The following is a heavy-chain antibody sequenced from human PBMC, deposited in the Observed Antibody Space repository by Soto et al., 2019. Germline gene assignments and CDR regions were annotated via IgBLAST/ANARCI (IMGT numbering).Heavy chain of an antibody. Sequence: QVQLVQSGAEVKKPGSSVKVSCKASGGTFSSYAISWVRQAPGQGLEWMGGIIPIFGTANYAQKFQGRVTITADESTSTAYMELSSLRSEDTAVYYCARDRDPYVVPAAIPRYYYGMDVWGQGTTVTVSS. V-gene: IGHV1-69*01. J-gene: IGHJ6*02. CDR1: GGTFSSYA. D-gene: IGHD2-2*02. CDR2: IIPIFGTA. CDR3: ARDRDPYVVPAAIPRYYYGMDV.